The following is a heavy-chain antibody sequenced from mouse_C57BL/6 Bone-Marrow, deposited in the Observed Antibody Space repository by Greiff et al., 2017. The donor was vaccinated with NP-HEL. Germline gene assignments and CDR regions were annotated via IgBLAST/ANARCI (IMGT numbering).Heavy chain of an antibody. V-gene: IGHV1-18*01. CDR1: GYTFTDYN. Sequence: VQLQQSGPELVKPGASVKISCKASGYTFTDYNMDWVKQSHGKSLEWIGDINPNNGGTIYNQKFKGKATLTVDKSSSTAYMQLRSLTSEDTAVDYCAREGGRFYFDYGGRGTTLTVSA. J-gene: IGHJ2*01. D-gene: IGHD3-3*01. CDR3: AREGGRFYFDY. CDR2: INPNNGGT.